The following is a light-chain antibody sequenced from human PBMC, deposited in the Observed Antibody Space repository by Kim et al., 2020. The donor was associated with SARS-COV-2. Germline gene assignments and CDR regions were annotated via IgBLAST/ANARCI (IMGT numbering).Light chain of an antibody. J-gene: IGLJ2*01. CDR3: HSRDNSGDRVL. CDR2: GKN. V-gene: IGLV3-19*01. Sequence: SSELTQDPAVSVALGQTVTITCQGDSLRTYYASWYQQKPGQAPIVVIYGKNKRRSGIPDRFSGSSSGNTASLTVTGAQAVDEADYYCHSRDNSGDRVLFGGGTKLIVL. CDR1: SLRTYY.